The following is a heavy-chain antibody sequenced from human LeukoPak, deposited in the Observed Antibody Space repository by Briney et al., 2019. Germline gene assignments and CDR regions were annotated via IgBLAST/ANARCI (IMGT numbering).Heavy chain of an antibody. CDR1: GFTFDDYA. CDR2: ISWNSGSI. Sequence: GGSLRLSCADSGFTFDDYAMHWVRQAPGKGLEWVSGISWNSGSIGYADSVKGRFTISRDNAKNSLYLQMNSLRAEDAALYYCAKDISDYYDSSGYYISSKAFDIWGQGTMVTVSS. V-gene: IGHV3-9*01. CDR3: AKDISDYYDSSGYYISSKAFDI. D-gene: IGHD3-22*01. J-gene: IGHJ3*02.